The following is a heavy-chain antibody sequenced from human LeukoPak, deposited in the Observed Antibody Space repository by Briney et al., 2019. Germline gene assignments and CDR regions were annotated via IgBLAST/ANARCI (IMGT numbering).Heavy chain of an antibody. CDR1: GGSISSYY. CDR2: IYYSGST. J-gene: IGHJ4*02. D-gene: IGHD5-18*01. Sequence: PSETLSLTCTVSGGSISSYYWSWIRQPPGKGLEWIGYIYYSGSTNYNPSLKSRVTISVDTSKNQLSLKLSSVTAADTAVYCCARYNSYGYPYYFDYWGQGTLVTVSS. CDR3: ARYNSYGYPYYFDY. V-gene: IGHV4-59*01.